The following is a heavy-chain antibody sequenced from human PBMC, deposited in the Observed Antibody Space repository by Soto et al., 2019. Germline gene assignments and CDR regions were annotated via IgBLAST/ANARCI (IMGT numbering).Heavy chain of an antibody. J-gene: IGHJ6*03. CDR2: IIPILGIA. CDR3: ASVYCSSTSCYDDDYYYYYMDV. Sequence: QVQLVQSGAEVKKPGSSVKVSCKASGGTFSSYTISWVRQAPGQGLEWMGRIIPILGIANYAQKFQGRVTITEDKSTSTAYMELSSLRSEDTAVYYCASVYCSSTSCYDDDYYYYYMDVWGKGTTVTVSS. CDR1: GGTFSSYT. D-gene: IGHD2-2*01. V-gene: IGHV1-69*02.